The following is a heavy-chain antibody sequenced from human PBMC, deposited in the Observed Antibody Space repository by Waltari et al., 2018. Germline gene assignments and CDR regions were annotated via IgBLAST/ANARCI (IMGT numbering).Heavy chain of an antibody. CDR3: ARSIAARPGYFQH. Sequence: QVQLQQWGAGLLKPSETLSLTCAVYGGSFSGYYWSWIRQPPGKGLEWIGEINHSGSTNYNPSLKSRVTISVDTSKNQFSLKLSSVTAADTAVYYCARSIAARPGYFQHWGQGTLVTVSS. J-gene: IGHJ1*01. CDR2: INHSGST. V-gene: IGHV4-34*01. CDR1: GGSFSGYY. D-gene: IGHD6-6*01.